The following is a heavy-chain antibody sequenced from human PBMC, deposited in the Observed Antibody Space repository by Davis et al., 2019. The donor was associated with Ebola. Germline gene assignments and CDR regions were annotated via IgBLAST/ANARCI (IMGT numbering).Heavy chain of an antibody. J-gene: IGHJ4*02. CDR3: ARDRMGASTFDY. Sequence: HTGGSLRLSCAASGFTFSSYWMHWVRQAPGKGLVWVSRINSDGSSTSYADSVKGRFTISRDNAKNTVYLQMNSLRAEDTAVYYCARDRMGASTFDYWGQGALVTVSS. D-gene: IGHD3-16*01. CDR1: GFTFSSYW. V-gene: IGHV3-74*01. CDR2: INSDGSST.